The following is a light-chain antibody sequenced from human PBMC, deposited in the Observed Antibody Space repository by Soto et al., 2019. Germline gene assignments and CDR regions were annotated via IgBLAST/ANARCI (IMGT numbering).Light chain of an antibody. J-gene: IGKJ5*01. V-gene: IGKV2-28*01. CDR2: LGS. Sequence: IVQFQSPLSLSVTPGKPASFSCRSSHSLLYSNAYNYLDWYLQKPGQSPQLLIYLGSHRASGVPDRFSGSGSGTNFTLKISRVEAEDVGVYYCMQGLENLTFGQGTRLEIK. CDR1: HSLLYSNAYNY. CDR3: MQGLENLT.